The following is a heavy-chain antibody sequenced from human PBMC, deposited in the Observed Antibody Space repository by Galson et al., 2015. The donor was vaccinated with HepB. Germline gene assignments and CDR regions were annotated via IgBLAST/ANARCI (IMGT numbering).Heavy chain of an antibody. CDR1: GFTFENYA. CDR2: INWNSGNM. CDR3: VKGGTGTTLGHYLDY. J-gene: IGHJ4*02. V-gene: IGHV3-9*01. Sequence: SLRLSCAASGFTFENYAMHWVRQVPGKGLEWVSGINWNSGNMAYAASVEGRLTISRDNAKNSLYMQMDSLRPEDTALYYCVKGGTGTTLGHYLDYWGQGALVTVSS. D-gene: IGHD1-1*01.